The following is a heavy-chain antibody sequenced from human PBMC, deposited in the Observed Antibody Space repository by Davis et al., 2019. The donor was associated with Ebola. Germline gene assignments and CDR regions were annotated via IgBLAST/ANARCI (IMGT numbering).Heavy chain of an antibody. D-gene: IGHD5-24*01. J-gene: IGHJ4*02. V-gene: IGHV3-11*06. CDR3: ARGPRKMATTNFDY. CDR2: LSISSGFT. CDR1: GFSFSDYY. Sequence: GESLKISCAASGFSFSDYYMSWIRQAPGKGLEWVSYLSISSGFTNYADSVKGRFTISRDNAKNSLYLQMNSLRAEDTAVYYCARGPRKMATTNFDYWGQGTLVTVSS.